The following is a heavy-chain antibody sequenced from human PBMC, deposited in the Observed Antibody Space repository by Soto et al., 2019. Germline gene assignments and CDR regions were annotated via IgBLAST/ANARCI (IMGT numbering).Heavy chain of an antibody. Sequence: PWETLSLTCTVSGGSISSGGYYWSWIRQHPGKGLEWIGYIYYSGSTNYNPSLKSRVTISVDTSKNQFSLKLNSMTAADTAVYYCARHHYGSGSTYFDYWGQGTLVTVSS. V-gene: IGHV4-61*08. D-gene: IGHD3-10*01. CDR2: IYYSGST. CDR3: ARHHYGSGSTYFDY. J-gene: IGHJ4*02. CDR1: GGSISSGGYY.